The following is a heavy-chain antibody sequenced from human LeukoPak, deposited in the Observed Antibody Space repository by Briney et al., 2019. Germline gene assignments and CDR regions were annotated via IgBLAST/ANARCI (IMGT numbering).Heavy chain of an antibody. CDR1: GFTFSSYW. V-gene: IGHV3-74*01. J-gene: IGHJ4*02. CDR3: ARGDGYKGTILGY. CDR2: INSDGSST. D-gene: IGHD5-24*01. Sequence: GGSLRLSCAASGFTFSSYWMHWVRQAPGEGLVWVSRINSDGSSTSYADSVKGRFTISRDNAKNTLYLQMNSLRAEDTAVYYCARGDGYKGTILGYWGQGTLVTVSS.